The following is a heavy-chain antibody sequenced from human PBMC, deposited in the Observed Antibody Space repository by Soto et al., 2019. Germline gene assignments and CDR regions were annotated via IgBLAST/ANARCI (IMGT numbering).Heavy chain of an antibody. Sequence: PGGSLRLSCTASAFTLSDYAMSWVRQAPGKGLEWVAGISGSGISTYYADFVKGRFTISRDNSKNTLDLQMLSLRAEDTAVYYCAKDNIALWQVAHFDFWGQGTLVTVTS. CDR2: ISGSGIST. V-gene: IGHV3-23*01. D-gene: IGHD6-19*01. CDR3: AKDNIALWQVAHFDF. CDR1: AFTLSDYA. J-gene: IGHJ4*02.